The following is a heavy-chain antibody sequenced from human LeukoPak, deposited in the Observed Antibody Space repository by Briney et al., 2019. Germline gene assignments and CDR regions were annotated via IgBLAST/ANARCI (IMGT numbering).Heavy chain of an antibody. CDR3: ARAGRDGKWELLDY. J-gene: IGHJ4*02. CDR2: IKQDGSEK. V-gene: IGHV3-7*03. CDR1: GFTFSSYW. Sequence: GGSLRLSCAASGFTFSSYWMSWVRQAPGKGLEWVANIKQDGSEKYYVDSVKGRFTISRDNAKNSLYLQMNSLRAEDTAVYYCARAGRDGKWELLDYWGQGTLVTVSS. D-gene: IGHD1-26*01.